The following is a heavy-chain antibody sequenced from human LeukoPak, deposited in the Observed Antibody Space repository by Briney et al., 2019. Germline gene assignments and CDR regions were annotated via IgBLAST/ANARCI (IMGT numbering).Heavy chain of an antibody. V-gene: IGHV4-61*02. J-gene: IGHJ4*02. Sequence: SETLSLTCTVSGGSIGSGRYYWSWIRQPAGKGLEWIGRIYTTGTPHHNPSLKSRVTISLDTSKNQFSLKLTSVTAADTAVYYCARISGRDYYFDYWGQGTLVTVSS. CDR3: ARISGRDYYFDY. CDR2: IYTTGTP. CDR1: GGSIGSGRYY. D-gene: IGHD3-3*02.